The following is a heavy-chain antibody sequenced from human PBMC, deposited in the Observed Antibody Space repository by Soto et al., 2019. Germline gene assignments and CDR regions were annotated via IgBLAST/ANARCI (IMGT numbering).Heavy chain of an antibody. CDR3: ARGTSPVTIFGVVISQFDY. CDR1: GGTFSSYA. J-gene: IGHJ4*02. Sequence: SVKVSCKASGGTFSSYAISWVRQAPGQGLEWMGGIIPIFGTANYAQKFQGRVTITADESTSTAYMELSSLRSEDTAVYYCARGTSPVTIFGVVISQFDYWGQGTLVTVPQ. D-gene: IGHD3-3*01. V-gene: IGHV1-69*13. CDR2: IIPIFGTA.